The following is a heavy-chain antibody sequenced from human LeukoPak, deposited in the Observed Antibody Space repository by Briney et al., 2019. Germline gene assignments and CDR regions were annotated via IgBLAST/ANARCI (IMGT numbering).Heavy chain of an antibody. Sequence: PSETLSLTCTVSGDSISSSYYWGWIRQPPGKGLEWIGSIYYSGSTYYNPSLKSRVTISVDTSKNQFSLKLSSVTAADTAVYYCAREIVGATDYWGQGTLVTVSS. D-gene: IGHD1-26*01. V-gene: IGHV4-39*07. CDR1: GDSISSSYY. J-gene: IGHJ4*02. CDR2: IYYSGST. CDR3: AREIVGATDY.